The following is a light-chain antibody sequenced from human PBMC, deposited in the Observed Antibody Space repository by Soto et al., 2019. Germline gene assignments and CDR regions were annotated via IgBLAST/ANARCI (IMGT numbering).Light chain of an antibody. CDR3: AAWDGSLNGWV. V-gene: IGLV1-44*01. CDR2: ADN. CDR1: SSNIGSNT. Sequence: QSVLTQPPSASGTPGQRVTISCSGSSSNIGSNTVNWYQQLPVTAPKLLIYADNQRPSGVPDRFSGSKSGTSASLAISGLQSEDEADYYCAAWDGSLNGWVFGGGTKLTVL. J-gene: IGLJ3*02.